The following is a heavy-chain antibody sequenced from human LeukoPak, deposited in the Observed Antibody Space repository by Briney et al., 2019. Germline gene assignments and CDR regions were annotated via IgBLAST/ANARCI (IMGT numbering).Heavy chain of an antibody. J-gene: IGHJ6*02. CDR3: TTGNPPTYCSGGSCYSSYYYYGMDV. CDR2: INPNSGGT. Sequence: ASVKVSCKASGYTFTGYYMHWVRQGPGQGLEWMGWINPNSGGTNYAQKFQGRVTMTRDTSISTAYMELSSLRSEDTAVYYCTTGNPPTYCSGGSCYSSYYYYGMDVWGQGTTVTVSS. CDR1: GYTFTGYY. D-gene: IGHD2-15*01. V-gene: IGHV1-2*02.